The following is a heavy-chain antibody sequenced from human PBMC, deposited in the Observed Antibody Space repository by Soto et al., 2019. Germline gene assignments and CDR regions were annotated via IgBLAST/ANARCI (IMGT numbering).Heavy chain of an antibody. CDR3: AHKGYGDYLLDY. J-gene: IGHJ4*02. D-gene: IGHD4-17*01. CDR1: GFSLSTSGVG. V-gene: IGHV2-5*02. CDR2: IYWDDYK. Sequence: QITLKESGPTLVKPTQTLTLTCTFSGFSLSTSGVGVGWIRQPPGKALEWLAVIYWDDYKHYSPSLKSRLTISKDTSKNQMVLTITNIDPVDTATYYCAHKGYGDYLLDYWGQGTLLTVSS.